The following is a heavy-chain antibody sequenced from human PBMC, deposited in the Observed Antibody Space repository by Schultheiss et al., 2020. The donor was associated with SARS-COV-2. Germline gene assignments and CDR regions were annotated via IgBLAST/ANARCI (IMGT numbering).Heavy chain of an antibody. Sequence: GGSLRLSCAASGFTFSSYAMSWVRQAPGKGLEWVSSISSSSTIYYADSVKGRFTISRDNSKNTLYLQMNSLRAEDTAVYYCARGRDYYDSSGYSLENEFDYWGQGTLVTVSS. D-gene: IGHD3-22*01. J-gene: IGHJ4*02. CDR1: GFTFSSYA. CDR2: ISSSSTI. V-gene: IGHV3-69-1*01. CDR3: ARGRDYYDSSGYSLENEFDY.